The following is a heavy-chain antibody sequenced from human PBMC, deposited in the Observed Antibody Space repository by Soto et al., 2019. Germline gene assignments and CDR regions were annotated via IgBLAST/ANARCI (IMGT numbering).Heavy chain of an antibody. D-gene: IGHD1-26*01. Sequence: PSETLSLTCAVSGGSICSYYWSGIRQPPGKGLEWIGEIYHSGSTNYNPSLKSRVTISVDTSKNHFSLKLSSVTAADTAVYYCARRYGGNLDYWGQGTLVTVSS. V-gene: IGHV4-34*01. J-gene: IGHJ4*02. CDR3: ARRYGGNLDY. CDR2: IYHSGST. CDR1: GGSICSYY.